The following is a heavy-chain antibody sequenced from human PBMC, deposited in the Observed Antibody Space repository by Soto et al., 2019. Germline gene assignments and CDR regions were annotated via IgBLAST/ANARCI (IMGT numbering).Heavy chain of an antibody. CDR1: GYSFTDFA. J-gene: IGHJ5*02. CDR2: INADKGDT. Sequence: QAQLVQSGAEVKKPGASVKVSCKASGYSFTDFAMHWVRLASGQRLEWMGWINADKGDTKYSPKFQGRVTITSDTSATTVYMELRSLRSEATAVYYCARGPLSGVATIWDSANGFDPWGQGSLVTVST. V-gene: IGHV1-3*01. D-gene: IGHD5-12*01. CDR3: ARGPLSGVATIWDSANGFDP.